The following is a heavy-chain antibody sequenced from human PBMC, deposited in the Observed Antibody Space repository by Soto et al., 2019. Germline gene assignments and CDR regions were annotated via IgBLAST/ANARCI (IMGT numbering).Heavy chain of an antibody. Sequence: GGSLRLSCAASGFTFSSYSMNWVRQAPGKGLEWVSYIRSSSSTIYYADSVKGRFTISRDNAKNSLYLQMNSLRAEDTAVYYCARSIAAAGTYYYYYMDVWGKGTTVTVSS. J-gene: IGHJ6*03. CDR1: GFTFSSYS. CDR2: IRSSSSTI. V-gene: IGHV3-48*04. CDR3: ARSIAAAGTYYYYYMDV. D-gene: IGHD6-13*01.